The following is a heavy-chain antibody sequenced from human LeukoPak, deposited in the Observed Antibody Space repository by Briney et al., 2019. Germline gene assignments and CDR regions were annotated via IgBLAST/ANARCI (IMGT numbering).Heavy chain of an antibody. CDR3: ARERQTVTTGNWFDP. CDR1: GGTFSSYA. CDR2: IIPTFGTA. V-gene: IGHV1-69*05. J-gene: IGHJ5*02. Sequence: ASVKVSCKASGGTFSSYAISWVRQAPGQGLEWMGGIIPTFGTANYAQKFQGRVTITTDESTSTAYMELSSLRSEDTAVYYCARERQTVTTGNWFDPWGQGTLVTVSS. D-gene: IGHD4-11*01.